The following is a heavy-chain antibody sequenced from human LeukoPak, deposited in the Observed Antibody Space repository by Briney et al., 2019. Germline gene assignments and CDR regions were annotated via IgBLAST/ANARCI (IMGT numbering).Heavy chain of an antibody. J-gene: IGHJ6*03. D-gene: IGHD6-19*01. V-gene: IGHV6-1*01. CDR1: GDSVSSNTAA. CDR2: TYYRSKWYN. Sequence: SQTLSLTCGISGDSVSSNTAAWNWIRQSPSTGLEWLGRTYYRSKWYNNYAVSVKSRITINPDSSKNQVSLQLNSVTPEDTAVYYCARARGIAVAGTNYMDVWGKGTTVTVSS. CDR3: ARARGIAVAGTNYMDV.